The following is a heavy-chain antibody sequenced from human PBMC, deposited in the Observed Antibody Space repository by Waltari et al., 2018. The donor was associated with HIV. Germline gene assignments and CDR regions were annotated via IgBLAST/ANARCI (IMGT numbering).Heavy chain of an antibody. CDR2: ISRDGSSK. CDR1: GFLFRDFA. D-gene: IGHD2-15*01. CDR3: AREGIVAAPFDF. J-gene: IGHJ4*02. V-gene: IGHV3-30*01. Sequence: QVQLVESGGALVQPGGSLRLSCAAPGFLFRDFAMHWVRQAPGKGLKWVAVISRDGSSKYYADSVQGRFTISRDNSKNSLHLHMNSLRPKDTAVYYCAREGIVAAPFDFWGLGTLVTVSS.